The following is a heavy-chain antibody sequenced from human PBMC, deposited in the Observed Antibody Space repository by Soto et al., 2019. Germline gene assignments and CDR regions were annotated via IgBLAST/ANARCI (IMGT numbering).Heavy chain of an antibody. CDR2: IIPIFGTA. J-gene: IGHJ6*02. V-gene: IGHV1-69*01. CDR1: GGTFSSYA. Sequence: QVQLVQSGAEVKKPGSSVKVSCKASGGTFSSYAISWVRQAPGQGLEWMGGIIPIFGTANYAQKFQGRVTITADECTCTAYMELSSLRSEDTAVYYCAREAVMTTVTTDGYYYYGMDVWGQGTTGTVSS. D-gene: IGHD4-17*01. CDR3: AREAVMTTVTTDGYYYYGMDV.